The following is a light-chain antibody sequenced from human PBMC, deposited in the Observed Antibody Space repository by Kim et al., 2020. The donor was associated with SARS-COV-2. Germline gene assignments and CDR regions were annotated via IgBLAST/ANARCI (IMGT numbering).Light chain of an antibody. Sequence: SPGERATLSRRASHTIKNRLVWYQQKPGQAPRLLIYDATTRAPGIPARFIGSGSETDFTLTISSLQSEDFAVYYCQQSNDWPPLTFGQGTKVDIK. V-gene: IGKV3-15*01. CDR3: QQSNDWPPLT. CDR2: DAT. CDR1: HTIKNR. J-gene: IGKJ1*01.